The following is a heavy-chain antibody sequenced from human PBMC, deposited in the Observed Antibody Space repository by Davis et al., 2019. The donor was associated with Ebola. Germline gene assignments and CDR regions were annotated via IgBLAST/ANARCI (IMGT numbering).Heavy chain of an antibody. CDR1: GGSISSGGYY. Sequence: PSETLSLTCTVSGGSISSGGYYWSWIRQPPGKGLEWIGYIYYSGSTNYNPSLKSRVTISVDTSKNQFSLKLSSVTAADTAVYYCAREIPFWWFDPWGQGTLVTVSS. J-gene: IGHJ5*02. CDR3: AREIPFWWFDP. V-gene: IGHV4-61*08. D-gene: IGHD1-26*01. CDR2: IYYSGST.